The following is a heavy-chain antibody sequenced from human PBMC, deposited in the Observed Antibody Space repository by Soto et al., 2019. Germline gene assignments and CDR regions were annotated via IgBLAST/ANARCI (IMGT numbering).Heavy chain of an antibody. J-gene: IGHJ4*02. Sequence: GWSLRLSCAASGFTFSSYGMHWVRQAPGKGLEWVAVISYDGSNKYYADSVKGRFTISRDNSKNTLYLQMNSLRAEDTAVYYCAKELELREYFDYWGQGTLVTVSS. CDR3: AKELELREYFDY. CDR2: ISYDGSNK. V-gene: IGHV3-30*18. D-gene: IGHD1-7*01. CDR1: GFTFSSYG.